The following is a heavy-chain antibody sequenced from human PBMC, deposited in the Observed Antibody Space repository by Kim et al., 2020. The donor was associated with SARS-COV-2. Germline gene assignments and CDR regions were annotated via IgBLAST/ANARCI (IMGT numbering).Heavy chain of an antibody. CDR2: IYYSGST. CDR3: ARDRAKQLNGDWFDP. J-gene: IGHJ5*02. Sequence: SETLSLTCTVSGGSISSGGYYWSWIRQHPGKGLEWIGYIYYSGSTYYNPSLKSRVTISVDTSKNQFSLKLSSVTAADTAVYYCARDRAKQLNGDWFDPWGQGTLVTVSS. CDR1: GGSISSGGYY. D-gene: IGHD5-18*01. V-gene: IGHV4-31*03.